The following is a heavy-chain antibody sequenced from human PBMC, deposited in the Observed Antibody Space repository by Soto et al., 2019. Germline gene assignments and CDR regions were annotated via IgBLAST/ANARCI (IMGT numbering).Heavy chain of an antibody. CDR3: ASAPGGGAYGSHFDY. CDR1: GGTFSSYA. V-gene: IGHV1-69*13. CDR2: IIPIFGTA. Sequence: AVNVSCKASGGTFSSYAISWVRQAPGQGLELMGGIIPIFGTANYAQKFQGRVTITAXXXXXXAXMXLXXXXSEXTAVYYCASAPGGGAYGSHFDYWGQGTLVTVSS. J-gene: IGHJ4*02. D-gene: IGHD3-16*01.